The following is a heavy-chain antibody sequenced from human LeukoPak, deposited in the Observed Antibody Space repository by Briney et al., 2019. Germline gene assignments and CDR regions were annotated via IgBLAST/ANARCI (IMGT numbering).Heavy chain of an antibody. CDR1: GFTLSSYA. CDR2: MYDSGGTTSYA. Sequence: GGSLRLSCEASGFTLSSYAMNWVRQAPGKGLEWVAGMYDSGGTTSYAWYAGSVKGRFTISRDKFKNTLYLQMNSLRAEDTAVYYCAKNREQWLVRPANFDYWGQGILVSVSS. V-gene: IGHV3-23*01. D-gene: IGHD6-19*01. CDR3: AKNREQWLVRPANFDY. J-gene: IGHJ4*02.